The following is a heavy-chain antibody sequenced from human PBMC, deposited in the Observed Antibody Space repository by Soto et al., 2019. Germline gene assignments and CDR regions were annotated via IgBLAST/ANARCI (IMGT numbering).Heavy chain of an antibody. J-gene: IGHJ3*02. CDR3: ARYNWNYGASAFDI. V-gene: IGHV4-59*08. CDR2: IYYSGST. Sequence: SETLSLTCTVSGGSISSYYWSWIRQPPGKGLEWIGYIYYSGSTNYNPSLKSRVTISVDTSKNQFSLKLSSVTAADTAVYYCARYNWNYGASAFDIWGQGTMVTVS. CDR1: GGSISSYY. D-gene: IGHD1-7*01.